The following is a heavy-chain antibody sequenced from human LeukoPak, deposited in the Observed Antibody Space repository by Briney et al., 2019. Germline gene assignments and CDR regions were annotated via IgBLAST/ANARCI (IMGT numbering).Heavy chain of an antibody. CDR3: ARGIMTAERLRRFFDWLFVPPIDY. V-gene: IGHV4-39*07. D-gene: IGHD3-9*01. CDR1: GGSISSSSYY. CDR2: IYYSGST. Sequence: PSETLSLTCTVSGGSISSSSYYWGWIRQSPGKGLEWIGSIYYSGSTYYNPSLKSRVTISVDTSKNQFSLKLSSVTAADTAVYYCARGIMTAERLRRFFDWLFVPPIDYWGQGTLVTVSS. J-gene: IGHJ4*02.